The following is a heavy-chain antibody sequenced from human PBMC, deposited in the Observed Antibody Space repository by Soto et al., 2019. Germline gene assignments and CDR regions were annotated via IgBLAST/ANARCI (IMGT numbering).Heavy chain of an antibody. CDR2: SRGKSKSYTT. Sequence: EVQLVESGGGLVQPGGSLRLSCAGSGFTLSDHPMDWVRQAPGKGLEWVGRSRGKSKSYTTEYAASVKGRFTISRDESQNSLYLEMNCLETEDTAMYFFSRDPSHCIGGACYSRFDYWGRGTLVTVSS. CDR3: SRDPSHCIGGACYSRFDY. V-gene: IGHV3-72*01. CDR1: GFTLSDHP. D-gene: IGHD2-15*01. J-gene: IGHJ4*02.